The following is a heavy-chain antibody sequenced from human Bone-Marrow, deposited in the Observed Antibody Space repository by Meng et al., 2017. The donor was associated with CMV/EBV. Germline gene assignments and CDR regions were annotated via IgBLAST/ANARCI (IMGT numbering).Heavy chain of an antibody. CDR2: INPNGGGR. V-gene: IGHV1-2*02. J-gene: IGHJ3*02. CDR3: ARDLTEGRVWEPLASAFDI. Sequence: ASVKVSCKASGYTFSGHYVHWVRQAPGRGLEWMGWINPNGGGRSYAQKFQGTITMTRDTSISTAHLELSGLKSDDTAVYYCARDLTEGRVWEPLASAFDIWGQGTMVTVSS. CDR1: GYTFSGHY. D-gene: IGHD1-26*01.